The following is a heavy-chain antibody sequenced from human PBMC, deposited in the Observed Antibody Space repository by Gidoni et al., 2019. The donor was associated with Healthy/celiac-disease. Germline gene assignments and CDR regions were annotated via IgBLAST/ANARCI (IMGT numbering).Heavy chain of an antibody. Sequence: QVQLQQWGAGLLKPSETLSLTSAVYGCSFTGYYWSCFRQPPGQGLEWIGETKHSGSNTYNPSLKSRVTRSVDTSKNQFSLKLSSVTAAETAVYYCARSKKISGYAKRGYFDYWGQGTLVTVSS. D-gene: IGHD5-12*01. V-gene: IGHV4-34*01. CDR1: GCSFTGYY. CDR3: ARSKKISGYAKRGYFDY. CDR2: TKHSGSN. J-gene: IGHJ4*02.